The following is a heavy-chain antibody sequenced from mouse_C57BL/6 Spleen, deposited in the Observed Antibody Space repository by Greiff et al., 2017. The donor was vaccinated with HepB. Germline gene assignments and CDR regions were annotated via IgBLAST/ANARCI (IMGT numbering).Heavy chain of an antibody. CDR1: GFNIKDDY. Sequence: EVKLVESGAELVRPGASVKLSCTASGFNIKDDYMHWVKQRPEQGLEWIGWIDPENGDTEYASKFQGKATITADTSSNTAYLQLSSLTSEDTAVYYCTTSYDYEGFYAMDYWGQGTSVTVSS. CDR3: TTSYDYEGFYAMDY. D-gene: IGHD2-4*01. J-gene: IGHJ4*01. V-gene: IGHV14-4*01. CDR2: IDPENGDT.